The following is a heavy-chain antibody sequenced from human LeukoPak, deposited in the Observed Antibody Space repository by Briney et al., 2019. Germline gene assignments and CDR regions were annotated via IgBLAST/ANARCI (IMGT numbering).Heavy chain of an antibody. J-gene: IGHJ3*02. CDR3: ARDRNNSPAGAFDI. CDR1: GYTLTSYG. V-gene: IGHV1-18*01. Sequence: GASVTVSCKASGYTLTSYGISWVRQAPGQGLEWMGWISAYNGNTNYAQKFQGWVTMTRDTSISTAYMELSRLRSDDTAVYYCARDRNNSPAGAFDIWGQGTMVTVSS. D-gene: IGHD1-14*01. CDR2: ISAYNGNT.